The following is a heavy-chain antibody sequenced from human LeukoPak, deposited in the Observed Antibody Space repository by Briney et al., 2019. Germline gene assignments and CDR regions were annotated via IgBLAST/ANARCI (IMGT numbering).Heavy chain of an antibody. D-gene: IGHD6-13*01. CDR3: AKGNIAAAGTSQYYYYYMDV. CDR1: GFTFDDYA. V-gene: IGHV3-43D*03. CDR2: ISWDGGST. Sequence: PGGSLRLSCAASGFTFDDYAMHWVRQAPGKGLEWVSLISWDGGSTSVKGRFTISRDNSKNSLYLQMNSLRAEDTALYYCAKGNIAAAGTSQYYYYYMDVWGKGTTVTVSS. J-gene: IGHJ6*03.